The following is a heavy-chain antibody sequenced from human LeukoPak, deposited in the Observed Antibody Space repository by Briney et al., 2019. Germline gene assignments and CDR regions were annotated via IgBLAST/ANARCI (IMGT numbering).Heavy chain of an antibody. CDR2: INYSGST. V-gene: IGHV4-59*01. CDR3: ARAQLNLLVDFGMDV. J-gene: IGHJ6*02. CDR1: GGSLTTYY. Sequence: SETLSLTCTVSGGSLTTYYRTWIRQPPGQGLECIGYINYSGSTNYNPSLKSRVTISVDTSKNQFSLKLSSVTAADTAGYYCARAQLNLLVDFGMDVWGQGTTVTVSS. D-gene: IGHD1-1*01.